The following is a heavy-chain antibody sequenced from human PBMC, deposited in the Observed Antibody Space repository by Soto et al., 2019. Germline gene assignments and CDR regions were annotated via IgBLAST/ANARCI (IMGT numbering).Heavy chain of an antibody. CDR1: GFTFSDHY. D-gene: IGHD1-26*01. V-gene: IGHV3-72*01. CDR3: ARFSGSYTRGLDY. CDR2: SRNKANSYST. J-gene: IGHJ4*02. Sequence: PGGSLRLSCAASGFTFSDHYMDWVRQAPGKGLDWVGRSRNKANSYSTEYAASVKGRFTISRDESKNSLYLQMNSLKTEDTAVYYCARFSGSYTRGLDYWGQGTLVTVSS.